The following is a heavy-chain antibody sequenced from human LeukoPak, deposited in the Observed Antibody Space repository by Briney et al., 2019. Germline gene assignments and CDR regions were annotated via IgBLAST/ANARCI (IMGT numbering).Heavy chain of an antibody. J-gene: IGHJ1*01. D-gene: IGHD6-13*01. CDR2: ISSSSSYI. Sequence: GGSLRLSCAASGFTFSSYSMNWVRQAPGKGLEWVSSISSSSSYIYYADSVKGRFTISRDNAKNSLYLQMNSLRAEDTAVYYCASPNSSSWNAKYFQHWGQGTLVTVSS. CDR1: GFTFSSYS. CDR3: ASPNSSSWNAKYFQH. V-gene: IGHV3-21*04.